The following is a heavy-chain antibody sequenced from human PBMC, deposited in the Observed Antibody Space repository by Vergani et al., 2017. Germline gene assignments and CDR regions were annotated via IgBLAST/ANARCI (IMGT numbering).Heavy chain of an antibody. V-gene: IGHV3-9*01. J-gene: IGHJ4*02. Sequence: EVQLVESGGGLVQPGRSLRLSCAASGFTFDDYAIHWVRQAPGKGLEWVSGISWNSGSIGYADSVKGRFNISRDNAKNSLYLQMNSLRAEDTALYYCASRYYYGSGSYYPFDYWGQGTLVTVSS. CDR3: ASRYYYGSGSYYPFDY. CDR2: ISWNSGSI. CDR1: GFTFDDYA. D-gene: IGHD3-10*01.